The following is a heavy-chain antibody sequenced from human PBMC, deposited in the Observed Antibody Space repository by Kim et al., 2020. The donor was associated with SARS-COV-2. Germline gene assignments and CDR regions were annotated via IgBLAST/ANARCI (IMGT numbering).Heavy chain of an antibody. J-gene: IGHJ4*02. D-gene: IGHD3-10*02. CDR3: ARGRGTMSVDY. CDR2: T. Sequence: TNSANSVKGRFTISRDNSKNTLYLQMGSLGVEDMAVYYCARGRGTMSVDYWGQGTLVTVSS. V-gene: IGHV3-64*01.